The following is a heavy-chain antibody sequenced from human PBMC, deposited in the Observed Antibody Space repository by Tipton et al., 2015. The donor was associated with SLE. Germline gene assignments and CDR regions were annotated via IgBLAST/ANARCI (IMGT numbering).Heavy chain of an antibody. J-gene: IGHJ1*01. D-gene: IGHD6-19*01. CDR2: ISSSGYAI. Sequence: SLRLSCAASGFTFSSYEMNWVRQAPGKGLESVAYISSSGYAIYYADSVKGRFTISRDNSKNTLYLQMNSLRAEDTAVYYCAKDYDNSSGWTVGHWGQGTLVTVSS. CDR1: GFTFSSYE. CDR3: AKDYDNSSGWTVGH. V-gene: IGHV3-48*03.